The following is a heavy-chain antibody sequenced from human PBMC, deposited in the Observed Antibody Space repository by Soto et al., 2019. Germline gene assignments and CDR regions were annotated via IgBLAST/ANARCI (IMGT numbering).Heavy chain of an antibody. CDR3: ARLSVCSGVSCYSKSTWFDP. D-gene: IGHD2-15*01. J-gene: IGHJ5*02. Sequence: SETLSLTCTVSGGSISSSSYYWGWIRQPPGKGLEWIGSIYYSGSTYYNPSLKSRVTISVDTSKNQFSLKLSSVTAADTAVYYFARLSVCSGVSCYSKSTWFDPWGQETLVTVSS. V-gene: IGHV4-39*01. CDR1: GGSISSSSYY. CDR2: IYYSGST.